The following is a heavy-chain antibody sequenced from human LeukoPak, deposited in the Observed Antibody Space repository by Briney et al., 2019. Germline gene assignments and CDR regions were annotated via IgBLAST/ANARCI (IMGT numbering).Heavy chain of an antibody. CDR2: IHYSGST. Sequence: SETLSLTCTISGGSSSSYYWSWIRQPPGKRLEWIGYIHYSGSTNYNPSLKSRATISLDTSKNQVSLKLSSVTAADTAVYYCARRASGSYPDYFDYWGQGTLVTVSS. CDR1: GGSSSSYY. CDR3: ARRASGSYPDYFDY. J-gene: IGHJ4*02. V-gene: IGHV4-59*08. D-gene: IGHD1-26*01.